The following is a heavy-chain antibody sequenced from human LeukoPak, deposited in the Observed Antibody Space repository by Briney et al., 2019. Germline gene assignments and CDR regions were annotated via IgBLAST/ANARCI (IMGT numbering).Heavy chain of an antibody. CDR2: ISLSTSTI. V-gene: IGHV3-48*01. D-gene: IGHD3-9*01. Sequence: GGSLRLSCAASGFTFSSYSMNWVRQAPGRGLEWISYISLSTSTIYYADSVKGRFTISRDNAKSSLYLQMNSLRAEDTAVYYCAKGPYDILTGAPHYYYMDVWGKGTTVTISS. CDR3: AKGPYDILTGAPHYYYMDV. CDR1: GFTFSSYS. J-gene: IGHJ6*03.